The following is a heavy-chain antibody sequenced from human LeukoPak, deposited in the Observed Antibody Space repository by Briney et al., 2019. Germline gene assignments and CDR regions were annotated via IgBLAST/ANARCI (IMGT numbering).Heavy chain of an antibody. J-gene: IGHJ3*02. CDR2: IYYSGST. D-gene: IGHD2-15*01. CDR3: ARAVAADFAFDI. V-gene: IGHV4-30-4*01. Sequence: SETLSLTCTVSGDSISSGDYSWSWIRQPPGKGLEWIGCIYYSGSTYYNPSLKSRVTISVDTSKNQFSLKLSSVTAADTAVYYCARAVAADFAFDIWGQGTMVTVSS. CDR1: GDSISSGDYS.